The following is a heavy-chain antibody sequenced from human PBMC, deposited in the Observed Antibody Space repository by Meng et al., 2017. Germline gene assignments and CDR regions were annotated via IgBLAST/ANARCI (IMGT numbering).Heavy chain of an antibody. CDR3: ARRGIAARPLYY. CDR2: INHSGST. V-gene: IGHV4-34*01. D-gene: IGHD6-6*01. Sequence: VPLQQWGAVLLKPSETLSLTCAVYGGSFSGYYWSWIRQPPGKGLEWIGEINHSGSTNYNPSLKSRVTISVDTSKNQFSLKLSSVTAADTAVYYCARRGIAARPLYYWGQGTLVTVSS. J-gene: IGHJ4*02. CDR1: GGSFSGYY.